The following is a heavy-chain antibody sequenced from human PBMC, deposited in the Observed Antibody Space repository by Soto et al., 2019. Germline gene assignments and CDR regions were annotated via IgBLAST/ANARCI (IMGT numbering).Heavy chain of an antibody. J-gene: IGHJ4*02. D-gene: IGHD2-15*01. CDR2: IIPILGIA. Sequence: SVKVSCKASGGTFSSYTISWVRQAPGQGLEWMGRIIPILGIANYAQKFQGRVTITADKSTSTAYMELSSLRSEDTAVYYCARGYCSGGSCYFDYWGQGTLVTVSS. V-gene: IGHV1-69*02. CDR3: ARGYCSGGSCYFDY. CDR1: GGTFSSYT.